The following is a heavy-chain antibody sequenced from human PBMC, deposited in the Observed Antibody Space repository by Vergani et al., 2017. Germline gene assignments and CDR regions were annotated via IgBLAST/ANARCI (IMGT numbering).Heavy chain of an antibody. CDR2: IWYDGSKE. V-gene: IGHV3-33*01. D-gene: IGHD5-24*01. J-gene: IGHJ4*02. Sequence: QVQLEESGGGVVQPGRSLRLSCAGSGFTLSSHAMHWVRQAPGKGLEWVAFIWYDGSKEYYADSVKGRFTISRDNSKNTLYLQMNSLRAEDTAVYYCAPSVNGYNPLIIDYWGQGTLVTVSS. CDR1: GFTLSSHA. CDR3: APSVNGYNPLIIDY.